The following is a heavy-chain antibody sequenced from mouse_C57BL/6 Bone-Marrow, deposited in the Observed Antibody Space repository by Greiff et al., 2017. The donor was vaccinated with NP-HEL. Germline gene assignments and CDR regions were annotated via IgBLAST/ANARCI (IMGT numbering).Heavy chain of an antibody. CDR1: GYSFTGYY. Sequence: EVQLVESGPELVKPGASVKISCKASGYSFTGYYMNWVKQSPEKSLEWIGEINPSTGGTTYNQKFKAKATLTVDKSSSTAYMQLKSLTSEDSAVYYCARMAAYWGQGTLVTVSA. CDR2: INPSTGGT. V-gene: IGHV1-42*01. CDR3: ARMAAY. J-gene: IGHJ3*01.